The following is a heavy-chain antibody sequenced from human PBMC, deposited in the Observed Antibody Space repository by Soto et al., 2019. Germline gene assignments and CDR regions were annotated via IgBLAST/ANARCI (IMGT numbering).Heavy chain of an antibody. Sequence: QVQLVQSGAEVKKPGSSVKVSCKASGGTFSSYAISWVRQAPGQGLEWMGGIIPIFGTANYAQKFQGRVTITADESTSTAYMELSSLRYEDTAVYYCARGIAVAGEGYYYGMDVWGQGTTVTVSS. CDR3: ARGIAVAGEGYYYGMDV. CDR1: GGTFSSYA. D-gene: IGHD6-19*01. J-gene: IGHJ6*02. CDR2: IIPIFGTA. V-gene: IGHV1-69*01.